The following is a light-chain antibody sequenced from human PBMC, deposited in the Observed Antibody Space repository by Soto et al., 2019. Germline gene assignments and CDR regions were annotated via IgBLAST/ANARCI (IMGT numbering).Light chain of an antibody. Sequence: SVLTQPPSASGFPGQSVTISCTGTSSDVGYYDYVSWYQQHPGKAPKLVIYEVTKRPSGVPDRVSASKSGNTASLTVSGLRAEDEADYYCSSYTNINTRACVFGTGTKVTVL. V-gene: IGLV2-8*01. CDR3: SSYTNINTRACV. J-gene: IGLJ1*01. CDR2: EVT. CDR1: SSDVGYYDY.